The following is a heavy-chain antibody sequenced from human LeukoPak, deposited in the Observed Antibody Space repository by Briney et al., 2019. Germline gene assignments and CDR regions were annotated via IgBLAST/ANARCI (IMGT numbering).Heavy chain of an antibody. CDR2: IWYDGSNK. Sequence: PSETLSLTCAVSGYSISSGYYWGWIRQAPGKGLEWVALIWYDGSNKYYADSVKGRFTISRDNSKNTLYLQMNTLRAEDTAVYYCAKARGAATYYYYYMDVWGKGTTVTVYS. J-gene: IGHJ6*03. CDR3: AKARGAATYYYYYMDV. V-gene: IGHV3-33*06. CDR1: GYSISSGYY. D-gene: IGHD1-26*01.